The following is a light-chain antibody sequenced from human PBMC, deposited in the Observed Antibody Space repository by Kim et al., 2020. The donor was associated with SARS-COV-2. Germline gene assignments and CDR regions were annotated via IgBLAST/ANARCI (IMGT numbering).Light chain of an antibody. CDR1: QNIASN. J-gene: IGKJ3*01. CDR3: QQFYTYPFT. Sequence: ASTGERVTITGRASQNIASNLAWYQQKPGKAPKLLTFGASTLQSGVPSRFSGSGSGTEFTLTISCLQSEDFATYYCQQFYTYPFTFGPGTKVDIK. V-gene: IGKV1-8*01. CDR2: GAS.